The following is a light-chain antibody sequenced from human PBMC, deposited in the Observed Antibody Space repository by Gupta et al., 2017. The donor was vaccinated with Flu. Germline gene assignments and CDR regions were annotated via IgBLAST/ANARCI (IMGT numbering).Light chain of an antibody. CDR3: MTWHSNTVV. V-gene: IGLV5-45*02. J-gene: IGLJ3*02. CDR2: YKSDSDN. CDR1: SGISVGTYR. Sequence: QAVLTQPSSLSAYPGASARLTCTLRSGISVGTYRIYWYQQKPGSPPQDLLRYKSDSDNHQGSGVPSRFSGSKDASANAAILLISGLQSEDEACYYCMTWHSNTVVFGGGTKLIVL.